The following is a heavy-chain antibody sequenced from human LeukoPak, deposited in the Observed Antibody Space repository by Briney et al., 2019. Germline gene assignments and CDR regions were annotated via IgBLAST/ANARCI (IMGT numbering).Heavy chain of an antibody. V-gene: IGHV3-30-3*01. CDR2: ISYDGSNK. D-gene: IGHD6-13*01. CDR3: AGGSSWLDY. Sequence: GGSLRLSCAASGFTFSSYAMHWVRQAPGKGLEWVAVISYDGSNKYCADSVKGRFTISRDNSKNTLYLQMNSLRAEDTAVYYCAGGSSWLDYWGQGTLVTVSS. CDR1: GFTFSSYA. J-gene: IGHJ4*02.